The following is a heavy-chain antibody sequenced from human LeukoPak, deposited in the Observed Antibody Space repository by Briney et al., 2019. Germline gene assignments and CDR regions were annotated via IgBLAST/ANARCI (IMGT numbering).Heavy chain of an antibody. D-gene: IGHD3-10*01. Sequence: SETLSLTCTVSGGSISSSSYYWGWIRQPPGKGLEWIGSIYYSGSTYYNPSLKSRVTISVDTSKNQFSLKLSSVTAADTAVYYCARCMWFGELLRVDYYYYMDVWGKGTTVTVSS. J-gene: IGHJ6*03. CDR3: ARCMWFGELLRVDYYYYMDV. V-gene: IGHV4-39*07. CDR2: IYYSGST. CDR1: GGSISSSSYY.